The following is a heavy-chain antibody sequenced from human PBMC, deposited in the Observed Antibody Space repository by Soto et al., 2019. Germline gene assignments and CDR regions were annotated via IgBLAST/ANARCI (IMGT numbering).Heavy chain of an antibody. CDR2: IFSNDEK. CDR1: GFSLSNAGLG. Sequence: QVTVKESGPVLVKPTETLTLTCTVSGFSLSNAGLGVSWIRQPPGKALEWLAHIFSNDEKSYSTSMKSRLTTSXDXTKSQVILTTTNLHPVDTATYSCASTHSTSWYWFDPWGQGTLVTVSP. CDR3: ASTHSTSWYWFDP. J-gene: IGHJ5*02. V-gene: IGHV2-26*04. D-gene: IGHD6-13*01.